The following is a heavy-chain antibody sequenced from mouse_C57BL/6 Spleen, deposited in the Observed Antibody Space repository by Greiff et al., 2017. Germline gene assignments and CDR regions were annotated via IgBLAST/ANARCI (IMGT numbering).Heavy chain of an antibody. CDR2: ISSGSSTI. CDR1: GFTFSDYG. J-gene: IGHJ1*03. V-gene: IGHV5-17*01. CDR3: ARWLRKDWYFDV. Sequence: EVNVVESGGGLVKPGGSLKLSCAASGFTFSDYGMHWVRQAPEKGLAWVAYISSGSSTIYYADTVKGRFTISRDNAKNTLFLQMTSLRSEDTAMYYCARWLRKDWYFDVWGTGTTVTVSS. D-gene: IGHD2-2*01.